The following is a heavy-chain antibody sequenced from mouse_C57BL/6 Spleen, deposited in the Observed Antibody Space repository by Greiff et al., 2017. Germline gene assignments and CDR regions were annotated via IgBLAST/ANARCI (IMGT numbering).Heavy chain of an antibody. D-gene: IGHD4-1*01. CDR1: GYSITSGYY. CDR3: AREGNWGPYYFDY. Sequence: EVQLQESGPGLVKPSQSLSLTCSVTGYSITSGYYWNWIRQFPGNKLEWMGYISYDGSNNYNPSLKNRISITRDTSKNQFFLKLNSVTTEDTATYYCAREGNWGPYYFDYWGQGTTRTVSS. J-gene: IGHJ2*01. CDR2: ISYDGSN. V-gene: IGHV3-6*01.